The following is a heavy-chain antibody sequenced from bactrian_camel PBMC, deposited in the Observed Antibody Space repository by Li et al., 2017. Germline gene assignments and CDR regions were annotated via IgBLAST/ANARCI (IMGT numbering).Heavy chain of an antibody. Sequence: VQLVESGGDSVRTGGSLRLSCAASGYTAGRHCMAWFRQAPGKERETVASIRTGYPFTSDYHDSVKGRFTISQDNAKNAVYLQMDTLQPEDTAIYFCAMSFQLPCLGRDERAYDYWGQGTQV. CDR1: GYTAGRHC. CDR3: AMSFQLPCLGRDERAYDY. CDR2: IRTGYPFTS. D-gene: IGHD1*01. V-gene: IGHV3S1*01. J-gene: IGHJ4*01.